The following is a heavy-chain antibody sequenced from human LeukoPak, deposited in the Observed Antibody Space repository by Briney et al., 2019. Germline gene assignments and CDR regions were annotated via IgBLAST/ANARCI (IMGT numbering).Heavy chain of an antibody. Sequence: EGSLRLSCAASGFTFSNYWMSSVRHAPGKGLELVANIKQDGSEKYYVDSVKGRFTNSKNNAKNSLYLQMNSLRAEDTAVYNCARTAGYSSIVYDIWGQGTMVTGSS. D-gene: IGHD2-2*01. J-gene: IGHJ3*02. CDR3: ARTAGYSSIVYDI. CDR2: IKQDGSEK. CDR1: GFTFSNYW. V-gene: IGHV3-7*02.